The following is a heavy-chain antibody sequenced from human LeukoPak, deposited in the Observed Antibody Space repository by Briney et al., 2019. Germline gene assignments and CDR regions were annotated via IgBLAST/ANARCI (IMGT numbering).Heavy chain of an antibody. J-gene: IGHJ6*02. V-gene: IGHV3-30*04. CDR1: GFTFSSYA. CDR2: ISYDGSNK. Sequence: GGSLRLSCAASGFTFSSYAMHWVRQAPGKGLEWVAVISYDGSNKYYADSVKGRFTISRDNSKNTLYLQMNSLRAEDTAVYYCAKEMGYCSSTSCRNYYYYGMDVWGQGTTVTVSS. CDR3: AKEMGYCSSTSCRNYYYYGMDV. D-gene: IGHD2-2*01.